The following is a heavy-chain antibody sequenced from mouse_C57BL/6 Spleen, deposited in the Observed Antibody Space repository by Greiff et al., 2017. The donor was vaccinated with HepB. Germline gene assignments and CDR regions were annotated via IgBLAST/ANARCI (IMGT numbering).Heavy chain of an antibody. CDR2: IDPSDSYT. J-gene: IGHJ1*03. CDR1: GYTFTSYW. D-gene: IGHD2-4*01. V-gene: IGHV1-69*01. CDR3: ARPYYDYDWYFDV. Sequence: QVQLQQPGAELVMPGASVKLSCKASGYTFTSYWMHWVKQRPGQGLEWIGEIDPSDSYTNYNQKFKGKSTLTVDKSSSTAYMQLSSLTSEDSAVYYCARPYYDYDWYFDVWGTGTTVTVSS.